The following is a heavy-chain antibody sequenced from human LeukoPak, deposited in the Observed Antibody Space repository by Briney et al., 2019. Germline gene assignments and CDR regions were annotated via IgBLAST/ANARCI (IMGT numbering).Heavy chain of an antibody. V-gene: IGHV3-23*01. CDR3: AGSYYDFWSGYLGY. D-gene: IGHD3-3*01. J-gene: IGHJ4*02. Sequence: ISAIGGTTYYADSVKGRFTISRDNSKNTLYLQMNSLRAEDTAVYYCAGSYYDFWSGYLGYWGQGTLVTVSS. CDR2: ISAIGGTT.